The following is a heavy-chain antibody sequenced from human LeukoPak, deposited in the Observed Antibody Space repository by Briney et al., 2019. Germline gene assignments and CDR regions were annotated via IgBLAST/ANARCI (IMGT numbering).Heavy chain of an antibody. CDR2: INPNSGGT. Sequence: ASVKVSCKASGYTFTGYYMHWVRQAPGQGLEWMGWINPNSGGTNYAQKFQGRVTMTRDTSISTAYMELSRLRSDDTAVYYCARGTDCSSTSCTVFYGMDVWGQGTTVTVSS. CDR1: GYTFTGYY. CDR3: ARGTDCSSTSCTVFYGMDV. V-gene: IGHV1-2*02. D-gene: IGHD2-2*01. J-gene: IGHJ6*02.